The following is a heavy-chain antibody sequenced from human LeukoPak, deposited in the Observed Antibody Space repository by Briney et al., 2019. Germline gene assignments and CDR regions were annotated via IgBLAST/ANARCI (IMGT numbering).Heavy chain of an antibody. CDR3: ARDDSANGCNWFDL. J-gene: IGHJ5*02. D-gene: IGHD2-8*01. CDR2: LSYSGTS. V-gene: IGHV4-59*01. Sequence: RQPPGXGLEWIGYLSYSGTSNINASLKSRGSISGDTPQNQISLKLASVTAADSAVYFCARDDSANGCNWFDLWGQGTLVIVSS.